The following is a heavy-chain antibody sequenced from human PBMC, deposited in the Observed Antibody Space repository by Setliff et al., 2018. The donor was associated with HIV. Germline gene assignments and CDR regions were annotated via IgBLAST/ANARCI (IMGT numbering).Heavy chain of an antibody. CDR2: IYSGGTT. CDR3: ARSRRYYDSSGYYPGAFDI. CDR1: GGSISSSSYY. V-gene: IGHV4-39*07. J-gene: IGHJ3*02. D-gene: IGHD3-22*01. Sequence: PSETLSLTCTVSGGSISSSSYYWGWIRQPPGKGLEWIGNIYSGGTTYYNSSLRSRVTISVDTSKNQCSLKLNSVTAADTAVYYCARSRRYYDSSGYYPGAFDIWGQGTVVTVSS.